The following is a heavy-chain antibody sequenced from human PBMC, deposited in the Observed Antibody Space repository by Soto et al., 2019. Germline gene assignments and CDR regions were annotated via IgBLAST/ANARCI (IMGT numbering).Heavy chain of an antibody. Sequence: PLVKACCKAPGSTFTSYYMHWVRQAPGQGLEWLGIINPSGGSTSYAQKFQGRVTMTRDTSTSTVYMEVSSLRSEDTAVYYCARDSSAGGEAFFDYWRQGTLVTVSS. CDR3: ARDSSAGGEAFFDY. CDR2: INPSGGST. D-gene: IGHD2-21*01. J-gene: IGHJ4*02. V-gene: IGHV1-46*01. CDR1: GSTFTSYY.